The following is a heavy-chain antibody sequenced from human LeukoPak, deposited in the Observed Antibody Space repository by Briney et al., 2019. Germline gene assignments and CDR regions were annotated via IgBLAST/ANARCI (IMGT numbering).Heavy chain of an antibody. CDR3: ARVGVAGNDY. CDR1: GFSFSSYW. CDR2: INNDGSDT. V-gene: IGHV3-74*01. D-gene: IGHD6-19*01. Sequence: PGGSLRVSCAASGFSFSSYWMHWVRQAPGRRLVWVSRINNDGSDTTYADSVKGRFTVSRDNAKNTLYLQMTRLRAEDTAVYYCARVGVAGNDYWGQGALVTVSS. J-gene: IGHJ4*02.